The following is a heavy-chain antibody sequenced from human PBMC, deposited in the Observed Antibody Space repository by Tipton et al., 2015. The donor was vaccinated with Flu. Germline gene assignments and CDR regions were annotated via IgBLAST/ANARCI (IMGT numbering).Heavy chain of an antibody. CDR2: IRRDAGDK. CDR1: GFTFRDYW. D-gene: IGHD1-26*01. V-gene: IGHV3-7*01. CDR3: ARDVMGALDY. Sequence: AVSGFTFRDYWMAWVRQAPGKGLEWVANIRRDAGDKGYADSVKGRFTVSRDNAKNAVFLQMSSLTAEDTAIYYCARDVMGALDYWGQGTLVTVAS. J-gene: IGHJ4*02.